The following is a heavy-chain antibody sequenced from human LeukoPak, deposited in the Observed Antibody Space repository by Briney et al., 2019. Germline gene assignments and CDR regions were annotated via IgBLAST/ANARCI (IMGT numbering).Heavy chain of an antibody. J-gene: IGHJ4*02. D-gene: IGHD2-2*01. CDR2: ISAYNGNT. CDR1: GYTFTSYG. V-gene: IGHV1-18*01. CDR3: ARAPVGYCSSTSCYPFDY. Sequence: GASVKVSCKASGYTFTSYGISWVRQAPGQGLEWMGWISAYNGNTNYAQKLQGRVTMTTDTSTSTAYMELRSLRSDDTAVYYCARAPVGYCSSTSCYPFDYWGQGTLSPSPQ.